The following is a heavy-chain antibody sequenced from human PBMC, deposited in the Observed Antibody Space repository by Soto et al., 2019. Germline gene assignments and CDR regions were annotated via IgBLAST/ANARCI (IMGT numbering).Heavy chain of an antibody. D-gene: IGHD3-10*01. CDR3: ARASRGAN. Sequence: QVQLVESGGGLVKPGGSLRLSCTAYGFTFTDHYMTWIRQAPGKALEWVSYINSGGSNIYYADSVRGRFTISSDNAKNSVYLQMSRLRAEDPARYSCARASRGANWGPGTRVIVSS. CDR2: INSGGSNI. CDR1: GFTFTDHY. J-gene: IGHJ4*02. V-gene: IGHV3-11*01.